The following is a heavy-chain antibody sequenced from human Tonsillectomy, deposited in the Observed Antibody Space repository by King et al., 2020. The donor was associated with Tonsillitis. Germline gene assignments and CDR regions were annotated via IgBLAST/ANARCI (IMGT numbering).Heavy chain of an antibody. CDR2: INPSGGST. V-gene: IGHV1-46*01. CDR3: TIEFIIRYYDGSGTNITWFDP. J-gene: IGHJ5*02. CDR1: GYTFTSYY. D-gene: IGHD3-10*01. Sequence: QLVQSGAEVRKPGASVKVSCKASGYTFTSYYIHWVRQAPGQGLEWMGIINPSGGSTNYEQKFQGRVTMTRDTSTSTVYLELSSLRSEDTAVYYCTIEFIIRYYDGSGTNITWFDPWGQGPLVTLP.